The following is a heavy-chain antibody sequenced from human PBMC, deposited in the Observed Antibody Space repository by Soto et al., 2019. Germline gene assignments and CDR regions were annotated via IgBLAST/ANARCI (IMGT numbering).Heavy chain of an antibody. J-gene: IGHJ5*02. Sequence: ASVKVSCKASGVTFTSYDINWVRQATGQGLEWMGWMNANNGNTDYAQKLQGRVTMTTDTSTSTAYMELRSLRSDDTAVYYCARAWGYSYGFDPWGQGTLVTVSS. D-gene: IGHD5-18*01. CDR3: ARAWGYSYGFDP. CDR2: MNANNGNT. CDR1: GVTFTSYD. V-gene: IGHV1-18*01.